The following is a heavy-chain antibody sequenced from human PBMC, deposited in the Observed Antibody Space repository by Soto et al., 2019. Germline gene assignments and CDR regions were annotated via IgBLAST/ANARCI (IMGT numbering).Heavy chain of an antibody. D-gene: IGHD2-15*01. CDR3: AIPYNSGGSVDY. V-gene: IGHV3-74*01. Sequence: GGSLRLSCAASGFTFSSYWMHWVRQAPGKGLVWVSRINSDGSSTSYADSVKGRFTISRDNAKNTLYLQMNSLRAEDTAVYYCAIPYNSGGSVDYWGQGTLVTVS. CDR1: GFTFSSYW. J-gene: IGHJ4*02. CDR2: INSDGSST.